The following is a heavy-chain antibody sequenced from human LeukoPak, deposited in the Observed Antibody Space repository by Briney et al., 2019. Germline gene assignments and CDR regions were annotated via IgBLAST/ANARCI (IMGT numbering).Heavy chain of an antibody. D-gene: IGHD5-18*01. CDR2: INLSGNTM. V-gene: IGHV3-11*01. Sequence: PGGSLRLSCAASGFSFSDSYMSWVRQAPGKGLEWISYINLSGNTMYYTDSVKGRFTISRDNAKNSLYLEMNSLRAEDSAVYYCARARGYSYGYTDYWGQGTLVTVSS. CDR1: GFSFSDSY. J-gene: IGHJ4*02. CDR3: ARARGYSYGYTDY.